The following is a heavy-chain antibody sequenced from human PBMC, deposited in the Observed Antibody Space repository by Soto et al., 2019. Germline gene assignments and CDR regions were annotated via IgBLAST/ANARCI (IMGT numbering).Heavy chain of an antibody. D-gene: IGHD1-26*01. CDR3: ARGVTAGVDY. Sequence: QVQLVQSGAEVREPGASVKVSCKASGYSFTGLDINWVRQTTGQGLEWMGWMQPSSGRTGYAQKFQGRATMTRDTSINTAYMELSSLTSDDTAFYYCARGVTAGVDYWGQGTLVTVSS. V-gene: IGHV1-8*01. CDR2: MQPSSGRT. CDR1: GYSFTGLD. J-gene: IGHJ4*02.